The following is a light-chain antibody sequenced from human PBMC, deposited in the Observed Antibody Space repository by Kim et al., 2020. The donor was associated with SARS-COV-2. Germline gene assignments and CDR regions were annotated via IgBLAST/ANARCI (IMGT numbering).Light chain of an antibody. CDR2: GAS. CDR1: QSVSSN. V-gene: IGKV3-15*01. Sequence: ATGERATRTCRASQSVSSNLAWYQPKPGQAPRLLLYGASTRATGVPARFSGSGSGTEFTLTISSLQSEDSAVYYCQQFYNWPPITFGQGTRLEIK. CDR3: QQFYNWPPIT. J-gene: IGKJ5*01.